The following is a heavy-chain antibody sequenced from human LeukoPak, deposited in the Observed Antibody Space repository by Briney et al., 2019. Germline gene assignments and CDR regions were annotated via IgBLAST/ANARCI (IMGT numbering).Heavy chain of an antibody. D-gene: IGHD6-19*01. CDR3: ATLSGGDDAFDI. CDR1: GDPISSYY. J-gene: IGHJ3*02. V-gene: IGHV4-4*07. CDR2: IYSSGST. Sequence: NPSETLSLTCTVSGDPISSYYWSWIRQPAGKGLEWIGRIYSSGSTNYNPSLKSRVTMSVDTSKNQFSLKMSSVTAADTAVYYCATLSGGDDAFDIWGQGTMVTVSS.